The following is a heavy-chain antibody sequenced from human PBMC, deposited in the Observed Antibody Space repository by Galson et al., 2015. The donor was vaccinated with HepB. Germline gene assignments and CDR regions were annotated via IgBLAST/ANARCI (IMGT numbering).Heavy chain of an antibody. CDR2: ISAYNGNT. Sequence: SVKVSCKASGYTFTSYGISWVRQAPGQGLEWMGWISAYNGNTNYAQKLQGRVTMTTDTSTSTAYMELRSLRSDDTAVYYCARVTRVRWELLYTNDHFDYWGQGTLVTVSS. CDR3: ARVTRVRWELLYTNDHFDY. J-gene: IGHJ4*02. CDR1: GYTFTSYG. D-gene: IGHD1-26*01. V-gene: IGHV1-18*01.